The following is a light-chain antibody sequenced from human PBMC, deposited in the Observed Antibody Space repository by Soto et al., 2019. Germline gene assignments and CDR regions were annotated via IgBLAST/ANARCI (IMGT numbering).Light chain of an antibody. V-gene: IGKV3-15*01. CDR2: GAS. J-gene: IGKJ1*01. CDR1: QSVSSN. Sequence: IVMTQSPATLSVSQGDRATLSWRASQSVSSNLAWYQQKPGQAPRLLIYGASTRATGIPARFSGSGSGTEFTLTISSLQSEDFAVYYCQQYNNWPPTWTFGQGTMVDI. CDR3: QQYNNWPPTWT.